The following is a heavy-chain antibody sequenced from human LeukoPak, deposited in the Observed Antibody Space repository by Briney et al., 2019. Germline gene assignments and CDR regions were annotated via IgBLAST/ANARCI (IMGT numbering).Heavy chain of an antibody. V-gene: IGHV1-2*02. D-gene: IGHD3-16*02. CDR1: GYTFTGYY. Sequence: RASVKASCTASGYTFTGYYMHWVRQAPGQGLEWMGWINPNSGGTNYAQKFQGRVTMTRDTSISTAYMELSRLRSDDTAVYYCAVMITFGGVIVHDYWGQGTLVTVSS. CDR3: AVMITFGGVIVHDY. CDR2: INPNSGGT. J-gene: IGHJ4*02.